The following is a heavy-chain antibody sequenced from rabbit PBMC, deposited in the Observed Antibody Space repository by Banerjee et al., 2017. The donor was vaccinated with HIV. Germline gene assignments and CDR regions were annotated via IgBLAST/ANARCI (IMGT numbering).Heavy chain of an antibody. Sequence: QSLEESGGDLVKPGASLTLTCTASGFTFSSYWMNWVRQAPGKGLEWIGYIYNGDGSTYYASWAKGRFTISKTSTTVDLKMTSLTAADTATYLCARGTTGGGDGYSLWGPGTLVTVS. CDR2: IYNGDGST. J-gene: IGHJ4*01. CDR1: GFTFSSYW. CDR3: ARGTTGGGDGYSL. D-gene: IGHD7-1*01. V-gene: IGHV1S40*01.